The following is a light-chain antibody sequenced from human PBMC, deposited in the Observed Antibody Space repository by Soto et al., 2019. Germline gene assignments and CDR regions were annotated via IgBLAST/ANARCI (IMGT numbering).Light chain of an antibody. CDR3: QSFDSSNHVI. CDR2: DDN. Sequence: NFMLTQPHSVSESPGKTVTISCTRSSGSIASNYVQWCLQRPGSAPTTVIYDDNQRPSGVPDRFSGSIDSSSNSASLTISGLKTEDEADYYCQSFDSSNHVIFGGGTKLTVL. V-gene: IGLV6-57*04. J-gene: IGLJ2*01. CDR1: SGSIASNY.